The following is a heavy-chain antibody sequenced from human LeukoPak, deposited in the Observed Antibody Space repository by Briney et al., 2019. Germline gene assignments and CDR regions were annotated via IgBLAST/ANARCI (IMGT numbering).Heavy chain of an antibody. J-gene: IGHJ4*02. CDR3: AKDGDCSGTSCYPGYFDY. CDR2: IRYDGSNK. Sequence: GGSLRLSCAASGFTFSSYGMHWVRQAPGKGLEGVAFIRYDGSNKYYADSVKGRFTISRDNAKNTLYLQMNSLRAEDTAVYYCAKDGDCSGTSCYPGYFDYWGQGTLVTVSS. CDR1: GFTFSSYG. D-gene: IGHD2-2*01. V-gene: IGHV3-30*02.